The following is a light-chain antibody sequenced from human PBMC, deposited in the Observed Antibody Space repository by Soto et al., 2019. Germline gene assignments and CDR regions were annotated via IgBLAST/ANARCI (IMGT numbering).Light chain of an antibody. CDR2: DVS. Sequence: EIVLTQSPGTLSLSPGERATLSCRASQTVSSSLAWYQQKPGQTPRLLIYDVSNRATGIPARFSGSGSGTDFTLTVSSLEPEDFAVYSCQQRSNWPLTFGGGTKVEIK. J-gene: IGKJ4*01. CDR1: QTVSSS. CDR3: QQRSNWPLT. V-gene: IGKV3-11*01.